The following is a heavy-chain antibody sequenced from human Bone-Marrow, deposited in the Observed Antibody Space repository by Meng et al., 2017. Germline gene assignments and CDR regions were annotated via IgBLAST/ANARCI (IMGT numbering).Heavy chain of an antibody. CDR2: INHSGST. V-gene: IGHV4-34*01. Sequence: SETLSLTCAVYGGSFSGYYWSWIRQPPGKGLEWIGEINHSGSTNYNPSLKSRVTISVDTSKNQFSLKLSSVTAADTAVYYCARGRDYDFWSGSYYYGMDVWGQGTTVTVSS. J-gene: IGHJ6*02. CDR1: GGSFSGYY. CDR3: ARGRDYDFWSGSYYYGMDV. D-gene: IGHD3-3*01.